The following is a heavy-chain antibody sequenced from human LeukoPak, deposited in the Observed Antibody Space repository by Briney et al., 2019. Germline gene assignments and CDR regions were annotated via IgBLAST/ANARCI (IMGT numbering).Heavy chain of an antibody. J-gene: IGHJ5*02. CDR3: ARRPPWWFWETPTQGWFAP. CDR2: IYYSGST. CDR1: GGSISSSSYY. D-gene: IGHD2-15*01. V-gene: IGHV4-39*01. Sequence: SETLSLTCTVSGGSISSSSYYWGWIRQPPGKGLEWIGSIYYSGSTNYNPSLKSRVTISVDTSKSQFSLKLNPVTAADTAVYHCARRPPWWFWETPTQGWFAPWAPETLVIVS.